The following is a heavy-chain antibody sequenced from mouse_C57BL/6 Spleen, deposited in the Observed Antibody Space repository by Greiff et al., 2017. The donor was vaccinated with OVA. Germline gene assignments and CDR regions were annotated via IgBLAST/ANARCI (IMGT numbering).Heavy chain of an antibody. J-gene: IGHJ2*01. V-gene: IGHV1-55*01. Sequence: QVQLQQPGAELVKPGASVKMSCKASGYTFTSYWITWVKQRPGQGLEWIGDIYPGSGSTNYNEKFKSKATLTVDTSSSTAYMQLSSLTSEDSAVYYCAREVHYYGSSFDYWGQGTTLTVSS. CDR3: AREVHYYGSSFDY. D-gene: IGHD1-1*01. CDR1: GYTFTSYW. CDR2: IYPGSGST.